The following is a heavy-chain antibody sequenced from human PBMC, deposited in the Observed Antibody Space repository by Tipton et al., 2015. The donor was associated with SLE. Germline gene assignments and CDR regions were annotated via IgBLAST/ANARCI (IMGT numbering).Heavy chain of an antibody. Sequence: SLRLSCATSGFTFSSYALSWVRRAPWKGLEWVSAISGGGGSTYYANFVKGRFSISIDKSKKTLFLQMNSLRVDDTATYYCAKFEKTTDFYLDSWGQGGRVSVSS. V-gene: IGHV3-23*01. CDR3: AKFEKTTDFYLDS. D-gene: IGHD1/OR15-1a*01. J-gene: IGHJ4*02. CDR1: GFTFSSYA. CDR2: ISGGGGST.